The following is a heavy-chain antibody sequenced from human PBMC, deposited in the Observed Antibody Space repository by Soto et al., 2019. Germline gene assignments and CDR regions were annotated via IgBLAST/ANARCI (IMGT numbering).Heavy chain of an antibody. CDR2: ISYDGSNK. V-gene: IGHV3-30*18. J-gene: IGHJ4*02. CDR3: AKLIAVAGTYQAPIDY. Sequence: QVQLVESGGGVVQPGRSLRLSCAASGFTFSSYGMHWVRQAPGKGLEWVAVISYDGSNKYYADSVKGRFTISRDNSKNTLYLKMNSLRAEDTAVYYCAKLIAVAGTYQAPIDYWGQGTLVTVSS. CDR1: GFTFSSYG. D-gene: IGHD6-19*01.